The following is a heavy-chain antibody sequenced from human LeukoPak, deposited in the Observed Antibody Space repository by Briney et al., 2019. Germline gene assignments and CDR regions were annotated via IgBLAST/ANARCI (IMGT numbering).Heavy chain of an antibody. J-gene: IGHJ3*01. CDR3: ARSTYYSTSSPAFDV. V-gene: IGHV4-59*11. CDR1: GGSISSQY. D-gene: IGHD6-6*01. CDR2: IYHSGST. Sequence: PSETLSLICTVSGGSISSQYWLWIRQPPGKGLEGMGYIYHSGSTNYNPSLKSRVTMSMDMSKNQFSLKLSSVTAADTAVYYCARSTYYSTSSPAFDVWGQGTIVTVSS.